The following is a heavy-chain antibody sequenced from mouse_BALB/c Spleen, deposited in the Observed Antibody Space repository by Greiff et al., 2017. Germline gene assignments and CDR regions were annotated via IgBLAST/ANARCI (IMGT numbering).Heavy chain of an antibody. V-gene: IGHV5-17*02. J-gene: IGHJ4*01. CDR1: GFTFSSFG. CDR3: AISGYYRYGRYAMDY. CDR2: ISSGSSTI. Sequence: EVKLVESGGGLVQPGGSRKLSCAASGFTFSSFGMHWVRQAPEKGLEWVAYISSGSSTIYYADTVKGRFTISRDNPKNTLFLQMTSLRSEDTAMYYCAISGYYRYGRYAMDYWGQGTSVTVSS. D-gene: IGHD2-14*01.